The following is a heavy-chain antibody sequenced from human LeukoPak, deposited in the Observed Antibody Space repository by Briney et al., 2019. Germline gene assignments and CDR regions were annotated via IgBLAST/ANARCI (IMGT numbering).Heavy chain of an antibody. CDR3: TRRSSTWYSDY. J-gene: IGHJ4*02. V-gene: IGHV3-72*01. CDR2: IRDKVHSYIT. Sequence: GGSLRLSCAASGFTFSDYFIDWVRQAPGKGLEWVGRIRDKVHSYITEYAASVKGRFTISRDDSKDSLFLQMDSLQIEDTAVYYCTRRSSTWYSDYWGQGTLVTVSS. D-gene: IGHD6-13*01. CDR1: GFTFSDYF.